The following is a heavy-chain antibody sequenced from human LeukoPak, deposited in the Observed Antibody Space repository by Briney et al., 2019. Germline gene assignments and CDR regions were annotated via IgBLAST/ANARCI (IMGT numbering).Heavy chain of an antibody. Sequence: PGGSLRLSCAASGFTFRTYEMKWVRQAPGKGLEWVSYIHSSGSTIYYADSVKGRFTISRDNAKNSLYLQMNNLRDEDTAVYYCARESGSLSDAFDLWGQGTMVTVSS. D-gene: IGHD3-10*01. CDR1: GFTFRTYE. J-gene: IGHJ3*01. CDR3: ARESGSLSDAFDL. CDR2: IHSSGSTI. V-gene: IGHV3-48*03.